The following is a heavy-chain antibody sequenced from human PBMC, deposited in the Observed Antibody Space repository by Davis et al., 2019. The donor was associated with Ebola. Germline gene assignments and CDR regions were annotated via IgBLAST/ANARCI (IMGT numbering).Heavy chain of an antibody. V-gene: IGHV5-51*01. CDR3: ARQGYSNYRYYFDY. D-gene: IGHD4-11*01. CDR1: GYSFTIYW. Sequence: GESLKISCKGSGYSFTIYWIGWVRQMPGAGLEWMGNIYPSDSDTKYSPSLQGQVTISADKSISPAYLQWSSLKASDTAIYYCARQGYSNYRYYFDYWGQGTLVTVSS. J-gene: IGHJ4*02. CDR2: IYPSDSDT.